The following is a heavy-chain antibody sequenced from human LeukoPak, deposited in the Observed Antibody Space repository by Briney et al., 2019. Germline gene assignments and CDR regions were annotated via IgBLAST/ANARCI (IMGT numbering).Heavy chain of an antibody. CDR2: ISSNGGST. Sequence: GGSLRLSCAASGFTFSSYAMHWVRQAPGKGLEYVSAISSNGGSTYYANSVKGRFTISRDNSKNTLYPQMGSLRAEDMAVYYCARGRPYYYDSSGYYTLFDYWGQGTLVTVSS. CDR1: GFTFSSYA. CDR3: ARGRPYYYDSSGYYTLFDY. D-gene: IGHD3-22*01. V-gene: IGHV3-64*01. J-gene: IGHJ4*02.